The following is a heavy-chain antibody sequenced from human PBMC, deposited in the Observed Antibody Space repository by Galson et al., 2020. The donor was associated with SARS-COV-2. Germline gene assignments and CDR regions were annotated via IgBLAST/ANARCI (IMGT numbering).Heavy chain of an antibody. D-gene: IGHD2-15*01. V-gene: IGHV4-59*01. CDR3: ATGRTGIGDCFDC. J-gene: IGHJ4*02. Sequence: SETLSLTCTVSGGSISGYYWNWIRQSPGKGLEWIGYIYYSGSTNYNPSLKSRVTISEDTSKNQFSLKLSSVTAADTAVYFCATGRTGIGDCFDCWGQGTLVTVSS. CDR1: GGSISGYY. CDR2: IYYSGST.